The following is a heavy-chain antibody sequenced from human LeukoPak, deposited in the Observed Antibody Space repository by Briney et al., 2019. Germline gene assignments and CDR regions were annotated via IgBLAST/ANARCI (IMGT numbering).Heavy chain of an antibody. D-gene: IGHD2-2*01. Sequence: PGGSLRLSCAASGFTFSSYAMSWVRQAPGKGLEWVSSISSSSSYIYYADSVKGRFTISRDNAKNSLYLQMNSLRAEDTAVNYCARYCSSTSCQGGDYWGQGTLATVSS. CDR1: GFTFSSYA. CDR3: ARYCSSTSCQGGDY. J-gene: IGHJ4*02. V-gene: IGHV3-21*01. CDR2: ISSSSSYI.